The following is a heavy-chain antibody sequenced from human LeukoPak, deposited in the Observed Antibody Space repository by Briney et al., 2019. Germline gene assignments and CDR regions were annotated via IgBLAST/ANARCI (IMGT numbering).Heavy chain of an antibody. CDR2: IREDGNQK. CDR3: ARDPTYHDSSGHYYDALDL. CDR1: GFNSGDYW. V-gene: IGHV3-7*03. Sequence: PGGSLRLSCAASGFNSGDYWMTWVRQAPGKGLEWVANIREDGNQKYYVDSVKGRFTISRDNAKNSLHLEMNTLRVEDTAVYYCARDPTYHDSSGHYYDALDLWGQGTLVTVSS. D-gene: IGHD3-22*01. J-gene: IGHJ3*01.